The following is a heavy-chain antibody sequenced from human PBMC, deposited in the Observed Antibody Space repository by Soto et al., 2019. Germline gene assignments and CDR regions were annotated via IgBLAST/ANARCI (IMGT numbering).Heavy chain of an antibody. D-gene: IGHD2-15*01. Sequence: KVSCKASGGTFSSYTISWVRQAPVQGLEWMGRIIPILGIANYAQKFQGRVTITADKSTSTAYMELSSLRSEDTAVYYCARDLLGYCSGGSCYRQEYYFDYWGQGTLVTVSS. CDR2: IIPILGIA. J-gene: IGHJ4*02. CDR1: GGTFSSYT. CDR3: ARDLLGYCSGGSCYRQEYYFDY. V-gene: IGHV1-69*04.